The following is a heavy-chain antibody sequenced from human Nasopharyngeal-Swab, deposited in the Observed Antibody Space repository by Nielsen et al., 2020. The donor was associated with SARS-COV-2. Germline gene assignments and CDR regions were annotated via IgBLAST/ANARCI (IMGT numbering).Heavy chain of an antibody. CDR3: ARDRLRKGYDFWSGYYPDAFDI. CDR2: ISSSSSYT. Sequence: GESLKISCAASGFTFSDYYMSWIRQAPGKGLEWVSYISSSSSYTNYADSVKGRFTISRDNAKNSLYLQMNSLRAEDTAVYYCARDRLRKGYDFWSGYYPDAFDIWGQGTMVTVSS. V-gene: IGHV3-11*06. D-gene: IGHD3-3*01. CDR1: GFTFSDYY. J-gene: IGHJ3*02.